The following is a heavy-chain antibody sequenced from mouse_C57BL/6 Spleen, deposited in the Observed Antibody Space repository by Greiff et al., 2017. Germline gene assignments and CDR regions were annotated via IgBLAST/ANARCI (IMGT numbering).Heavy chain of an antibody. V-gene: IGHV1-74*01. CDR2: IHPSDSDT. D-gene: IGHD1-1*01. Sequence: QVQLQQPGAELVKPGASVKVSCKASGYTFTSYWMHWVKQRPGQGLEWIGRIHPSDSDTNYNQKFKGKATLTVDKSSSTAYMQLSSLTSEDSAVYYCANYYGSSPGYYAMDYWGQGTSVTVSS. J-gene: IGHJ4*01. CDR1: GYTFTSYW. CDR3: ANYYGSSPGYYAMDY.